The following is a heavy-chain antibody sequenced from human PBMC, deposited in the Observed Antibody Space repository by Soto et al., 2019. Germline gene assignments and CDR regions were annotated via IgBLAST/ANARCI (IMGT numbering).Heavy chain of an antibody. CDR1: GFIVSSNY. CDR2: IYSGGST. Sequence: EVQLVESGGGLIQPGGSLRLSCTASGFIVSSNYMSWVRQAPGKGLEWVSVIYSGGSTYYGDSVKGRFTIARDNSKNTLYLQMYNLRAEDTAVYHCARPPWGGPFDYWGQGTLVTVSS. CDR3: ARPPWGGPFDY. J-gene: IGHJ4*02. V-gene: IGHV3-53*01. D-gene: IGHD7-27*01.